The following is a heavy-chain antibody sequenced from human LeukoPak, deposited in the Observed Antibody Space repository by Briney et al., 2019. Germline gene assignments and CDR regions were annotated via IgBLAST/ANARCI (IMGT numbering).Heavy chain of an antibody. CDR3: ARERDAGSFDY. D-gene: IGHD6-13*01. J-gene: IGHJ4*02. CDR2: IYNSGST. V-gene: IGHV4-30-4*01. CDR1: GGSIISGDYY. Sequence: PSETLSLTCTVSGGSIISGDYYWTWIRQPPGKGLEWIGYIYNSGSTYYNPSLKSRVTISVDTSKNQFSLEPSSVSAADTAVYYCARERDAGSFDYWGQGTLVTVSS.